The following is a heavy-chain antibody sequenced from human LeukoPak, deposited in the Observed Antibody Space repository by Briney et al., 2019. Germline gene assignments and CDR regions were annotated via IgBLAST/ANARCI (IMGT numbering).Heavy chain of an antibody. V-gene: IGHV4-4*07. D-gene: IGHD6-13*01. CDR2: IYTSGST. J-gene: IGHJ4*02. CDR3: ARSPMPRIAAAGTRQRPGHYFDY. CDR1: GGSISSYY. Sequence: SETLSLTCTVSGGSISSYYWSWIRQPAGKGLEWIGRIYTSGSTNYNPSLKSRVTMSVDTSKNQFSLKLSSVTAADTAVYYCARSPMPRIAAAGTRQRPGHYFDYWGQGTLVTVSS.